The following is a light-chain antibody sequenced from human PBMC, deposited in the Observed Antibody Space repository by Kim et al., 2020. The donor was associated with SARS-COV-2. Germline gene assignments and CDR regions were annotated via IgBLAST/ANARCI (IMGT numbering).Light chain of an antibody. CDR1: QGINVY. J-gene: IGKJ4*01. CDR2: TAS. CDR3: LQHSIYPLT. Sequence: DIQITQSPSAMSASVGDRVTITCRASQGINVYLAWFQQKPGKVPKRLIYTASNLQSGVPSRFSGSGSGTEFTLTISSLQPEDFATYYCLQHSIYPLTFGGGTKVDIK. V-gene: IGKV1-17*03.